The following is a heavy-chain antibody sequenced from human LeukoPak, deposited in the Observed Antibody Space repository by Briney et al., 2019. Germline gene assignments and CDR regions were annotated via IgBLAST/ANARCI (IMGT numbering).Heavy chain of an antibody. CDR1: GGSIRSYY. CDR2: IYTSGST. V-gene: IGHV4-4*07. J-gene: IGHJ5*02. Sequence: SETLSLTCTVSGGSIRSYYWSWIRQPPGKGLEWIGRIYTSGSTNYNPSLKSRVTMSVDTSKNQFSLKLSSVTAADTAVYYCAREAPDTMIVVDTNWFDPWGQGTLVTVSS. D-gene: IGHD3-22*01. CDR3: AREAPDTMIVVDTNWFDP.